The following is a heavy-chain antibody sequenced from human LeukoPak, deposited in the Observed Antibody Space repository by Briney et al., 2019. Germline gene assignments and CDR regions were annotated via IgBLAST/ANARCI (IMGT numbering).Heavy chain of an antibody. D-gene: IGHD6-19*01. CDR1: GFTFSNAW. CDR2: IKSKTDGGTT. V-gene: IGHV3-15*01. J-gene: IGHJ3*02. Sequence: KPGGSLRLSCAASGFTFSNAWMSWVRQAPGKGLEWVGRIKSKTDGGTTDYAAPVKGRFTISRDDSKNTLYLQMNSLKTEDTAVYYCTTRPQWLPPESAFDIWGQGTMVTVSS. CDR3: TTRPQWLPPESAFDI.